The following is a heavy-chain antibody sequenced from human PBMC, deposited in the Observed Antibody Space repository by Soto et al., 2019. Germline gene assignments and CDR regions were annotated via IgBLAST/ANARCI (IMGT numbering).Heavy chain of an antibody. J-gene: IGHJ5*02. D-gene: IGHD3-3*01. CDR2: INAGNGNT. CDR1: GYTLTSYA. V-gene: IGHV1-3*01. CDR3: ARDPHEYWTSYWFDP. Sequence: ASVKVSCKASGYTLTSYAMHWVRQAPGQRLEWMGWINAGNGNTKYSQKFQGRVTITRDTSASTAYMELSSLRSEDTAVYYCARDPHEYWTSYWFDPWGQGTLVTVSS.